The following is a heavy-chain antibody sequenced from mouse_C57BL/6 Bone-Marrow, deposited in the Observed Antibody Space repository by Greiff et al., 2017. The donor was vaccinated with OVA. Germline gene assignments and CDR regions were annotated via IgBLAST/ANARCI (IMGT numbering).Heavy chain of an antibody. CDR2: ISDGGSYT. Sequence: EVQLMESGGGLVKPGGSLKLSCAASGFTFSSYAMSWVRQTPEKRLEWVATISDGGSYTYYPDNVKGRFTISRDNAKNNLYLQMSHLKSEDTAMYYCASFYSYAMDYWGQGTSVTVSS. CDR3: ASFYSYAMDY. D-gene: IGHD1-1*01. J-gene: IGHJ4*01. CDR1: GFTFSSYA. V-gene: IGHV5-4*01.